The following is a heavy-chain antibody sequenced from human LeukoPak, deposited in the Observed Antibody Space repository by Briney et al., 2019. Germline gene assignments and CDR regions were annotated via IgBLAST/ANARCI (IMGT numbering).Heavy chain of an antibody. CDR1: GCSFSSYY. V-gene: IGHV4-4*07. J-gene: IGHJ4*02. CDR2: IYTGGGT. D-gene: IGHD2-2*02. CDR3: VKDPRYCSSSSCYKGAYYFDY. Sequence: KTSETLSLSCAASGCSFSSYYWSWIRQPPGKGLEWISRIYTGGGTNYDPSLKDRVTMSVATSKNQFSVTLSSVTAADTAVYYCVKDPRYCSSSSCYKGAYYFDYWGQGTLVTVSS.